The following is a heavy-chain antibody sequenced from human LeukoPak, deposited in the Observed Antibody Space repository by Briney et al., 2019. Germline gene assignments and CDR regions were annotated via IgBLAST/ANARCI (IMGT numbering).Heavy chain of an antibody. J-gene: IGHJ4*02. D-gene: IGHD1-26*01. CDR1: GFTFSSYS. CDR3: ARDMGYSGSYYFDY. V-gene: IGHV3-21*01. CDR2: ISSSSSYI. Sequence: PGGSLRPSCAASGFTFSSYSMSWVRQAPGKGLEWVSSISSSSSYIYYADSVKGRFTISRDNAKNSLYLQMNSLRAEDTAVYYCARDMGYSGSYYFDYWGQGTLVTVSS.